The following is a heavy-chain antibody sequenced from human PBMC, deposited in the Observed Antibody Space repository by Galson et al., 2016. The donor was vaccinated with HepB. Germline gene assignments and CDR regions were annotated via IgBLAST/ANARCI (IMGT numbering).Heavy chain of an antibody. CDR1: GYTFTSYG. D-gene: IGHD4-17*01. J-gene: IGHJ3*02. CDR2: ISAYNGNT. V-gene: IGHV1-18*01. CDR3: ARADDYGDYVGAFDI. Sequence: SVKVSCKASGYTFTSYGISWVRQAPGQGLECMGWISAYNGNTNYAQKLQGRVTMTTDTSTSTAYMELRSVRSDDTAVSYCARADDYGDYVGAFDIWGQGTMVTVAS.